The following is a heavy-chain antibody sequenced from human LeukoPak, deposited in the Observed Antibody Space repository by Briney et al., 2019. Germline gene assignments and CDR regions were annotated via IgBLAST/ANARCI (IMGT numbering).Heavy chain of an antibody. V-gene: IGHV4-59*01. Sequence: SETLSLTCTVSGGSISSYYWSWTRQPPGKGLEWIGYIYYSGSTNYNPSLKSRVTISVDTSKNQFSLKLSSVTAADTAVYYCASYYYDSSGYNGLFDPWGQGTLVTVSS. CDR2: IYYSGST. CDR3: ASYYYDSSGYNGLFDP. D-gene: IGHD3-22*01. CDR1: GGSISSYY. J-gene: IGHJ5*02.